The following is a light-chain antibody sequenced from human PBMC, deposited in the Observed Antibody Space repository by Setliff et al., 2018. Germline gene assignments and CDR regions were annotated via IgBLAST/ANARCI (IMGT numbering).Light chain of an antibody. Sequence: QSVLTQPSSVSGAPGQRVTISCTGSGSNIGAGSDVHWYQFLPGTAPKLLIYGNMNRPSGVPDRFSGSKSATSASLAISGLQAEDEADYYCQSYDISLSGYVFGTGTKVTV. CDR2: GNM. J-gene: IGLJ1*01. CDR1: GSNIGAGSD. V-gene: IGLV1-40*01. CDR3: QSYDISLSGYV.